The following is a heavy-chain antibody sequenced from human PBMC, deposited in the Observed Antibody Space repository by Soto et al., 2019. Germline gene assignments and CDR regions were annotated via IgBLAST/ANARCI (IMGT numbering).Heavy chain of an antibody. D-gene: IGHD3-10*01. V-gene: IGHV3-7*01. CDR2: IELDGSEK. CDR3: AKERGSGSYPYYFDY. Sequence: EVQLVESGGGLVQPGGSLRLSCAASGFTFSSYWMSWVRQAPGKGLEWVANIELDGSEKHYVDSVKGRFTVSRDNSKNTLYLQMNSLRAEDTAVYYCAKERGSGSYPYYFDYWGQGTLVTVSS. J-gene: IGHJ4*02. CDR1: GFTFSSYW.